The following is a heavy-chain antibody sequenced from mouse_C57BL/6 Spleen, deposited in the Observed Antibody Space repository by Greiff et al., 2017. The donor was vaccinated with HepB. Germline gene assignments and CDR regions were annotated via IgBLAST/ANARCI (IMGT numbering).Heavy chain of an antibody. Sequence: EVKVVESGGGLVQPKGSLKLSCAASGFSFNTYAMNWVRQAPGKGLEWVARIRSKSNNYATYYADSVKDRFTISRDDSESMLYLQMNNLKTEDTAMYYCVRQDYYGSYWGQGTLVTVSA. V-gene: IGHV10-1*01. CDR1: GFSFNTYA. D-gene: IGHD1-1*01. CDR3: VRQDYYGSY. CDR2: IRSKSNNYAT. J-gene: IGHJ3*01.